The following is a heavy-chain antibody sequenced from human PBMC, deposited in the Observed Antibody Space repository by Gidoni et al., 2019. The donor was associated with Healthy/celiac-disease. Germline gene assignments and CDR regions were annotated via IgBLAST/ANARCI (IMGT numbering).Heavy chain of an antibody. CDR3: ARVAEYYDFWSGYYRPAPFDP. D-gene: IGHD3-3*01. V-gene: IGHV3-21*01. J-gene: IGHJ5*02. CDR1: GFTFSSYS. CDR2: ISSSSSYI. Sequence: EVQLVESGGGLVKPGGSLRLSCAASGFTFSSYSMNWVRQAPGKGLEWVSSISSSSSYIYYADSVKGRFTISRDNAKNSLYLQMNSLRAEDTAVYYCARVAEYYDFWSGYYRPAPFDPWGQGTLVTVSS.